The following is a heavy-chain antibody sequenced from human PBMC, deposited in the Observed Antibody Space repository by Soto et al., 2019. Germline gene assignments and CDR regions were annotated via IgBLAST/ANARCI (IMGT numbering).Heavy chain of an antibody. J-gene: IGHJ5*02. D-gene: IGHD3-16*01. CDR2: MNPGSGDT. CDR1: GYILTNND. V-gene: IGHV1-8*01. Sequence: VASVKVSCKASGYILTNNDVSWVRQATGQGLEWMGWMNPGSGDTGYAQKFQGRVTMTRDISIATAYMELSSLRSDDTAIYYCARMATFGSLNWFDPWGQGTLVTVSS. CDR3: ARMATFGSLNWFDP.